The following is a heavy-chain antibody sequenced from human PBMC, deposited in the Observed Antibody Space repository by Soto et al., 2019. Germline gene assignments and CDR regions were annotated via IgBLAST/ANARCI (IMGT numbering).Heavy chain of an antibody. CDR1: GFTVSSNS. Sequence: EVQLVESGGGLVQPGGSLRLSCAASGFTVSSNSMSWVRQAPGKGLEWVSVIYSGGSTYYADSANGRFTISRDNSKNTMYLQMNSLRAEDTAVYYCARAGWTIGYYYMDVWGKGTTVTVSS. D-gene: IGHD6-19*01. CDR3: ARAGWTIGYYYMDV. CDR2: IYSGGST. V-gene: IGHV3-66*01. J-gene: IGHJ6*03.